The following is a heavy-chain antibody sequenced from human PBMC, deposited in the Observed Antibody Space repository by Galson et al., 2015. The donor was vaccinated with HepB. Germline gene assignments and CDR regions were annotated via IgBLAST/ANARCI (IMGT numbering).Heavy chain of an antibody. CDR1: GYSFTSYW. D-gene: IGHD3-10*01. CDR3: ARRGEGGFTMVRGVTFDY. Sequence: QSGAEVKKPGESLKISCKGSGYSFTSYWIGWVRQMPGKGLEWMGIIYPGDSDTRYSPSFQGKVTISADKSISTAYLQWSSLKASGTAMYYCARRGEGGFTMVRGVTFDYWGQGTLVTVSS. V-gene: IGHV5-51*03. CDR2: IYPGDSDT. J-gene: IGHJ4*02.